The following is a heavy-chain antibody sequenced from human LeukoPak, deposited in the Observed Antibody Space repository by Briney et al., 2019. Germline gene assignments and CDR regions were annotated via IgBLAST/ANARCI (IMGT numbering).Heavy chain of an antibody. CDR1: GYTFTGYA. CDR3: ARDHSSGWYLTPVYYFDY. D-gene: IGHD6-19*01. CDR2: INAGNGNT. J-gene: IGHJ4*02. V-gene: IGHV1-3*01. Sequence: ASVKVSCKASGYTFTGYAMHWVRQAPGQRLEWMGWINAGNGNTKYSQKFQGRVTITRDTSASTAYMELSSLRSEDTAVYYCARDHSSGWYLTPVYYFDYWGQGTLVTVSS.